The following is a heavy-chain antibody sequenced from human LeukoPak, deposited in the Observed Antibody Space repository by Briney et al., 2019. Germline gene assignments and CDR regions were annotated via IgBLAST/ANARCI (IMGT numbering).Heavy chain of an antibody. CDR3: ARGRYSSRSGGYYFDI. J-gene: IGHJ4*02. V-gene: IGHV3-23*01. Sequence: GGSLRLSCAASGFTFSSYAMSWVRQAPGKGLEWVSAISGSGGSTSYADSVKGRFTISRDNFKNTLYLQMNSLRAEDTAVYYCARGRYSSRSGGYYFDIWGQGTLVTVSS. D-gene: IGHD2-2*01. CDR1: GFTFSSYA. CDR2: ISGSGGST.